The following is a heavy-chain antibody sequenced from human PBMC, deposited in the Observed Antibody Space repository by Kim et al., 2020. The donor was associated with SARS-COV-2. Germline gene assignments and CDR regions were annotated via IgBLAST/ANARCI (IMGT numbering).Heavy chain of an antibody. CDR2: ISSNGGST. J-gene: IGHJ4*02. CDR1: GFTFSSYA. CDR3: VKDQLVLLWGGRDPFDY. Sequence: GGSLRLSCSASGFTFSSYAMHWVRQAPGKGLEYVSAISSNGGSTYYADSVKGRFTISRDNSKNTLYLQMSSLRAEDTAVYYCVKDQLVLLWGGRDPFDYWGQGTLVTVSS. D-gene: IGHD2-21*01. V-gene: IGHV3-64D*06.